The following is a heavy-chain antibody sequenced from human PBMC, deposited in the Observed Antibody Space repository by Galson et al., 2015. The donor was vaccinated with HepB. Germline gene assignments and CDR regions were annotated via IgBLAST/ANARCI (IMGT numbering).Heavy chain of an antibody. CDR2: TRNKANSYTT. CDR1: GFTFSDHY. Sequence: SLRLSCAASGFTFSDHYMDWVRQAPGKGLEWVGRTRNKANSYTTEYAASVKGRFTISRDDSKNSLYLQMNSLKTEDTAVYYYIQWTDAFDIWGQGTMITVSS. V-gene: IGHV3-72*01. D-gene: IGHD6-19*01. CDR3: IQWTDAFDI. J-gene: IGHJ3*02.